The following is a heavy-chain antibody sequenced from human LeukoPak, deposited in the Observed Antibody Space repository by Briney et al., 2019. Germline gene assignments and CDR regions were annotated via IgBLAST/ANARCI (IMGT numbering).Heavy chain of an antibody. CDR2: ISTTGSA. J-gene: IGHJ5*02. V-gene: IGHV4-61*02. Sequence: SQTLSLTCTVSGGSISRGAYYWSWIRQSAGKGLEWIGRISTTGSASYNPPLKSRVAISLDTSKSQFSLMLSSVTAADTAVYYCARELDHASNWFDHWGQGILVTVSS. CDR3: ARELDHASNWFDH. CDR1: GGSISRGAYY. D-gene: IGHD1-14*01.